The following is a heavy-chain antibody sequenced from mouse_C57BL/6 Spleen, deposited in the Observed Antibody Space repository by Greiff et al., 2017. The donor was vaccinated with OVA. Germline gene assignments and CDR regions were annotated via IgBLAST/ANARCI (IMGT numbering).Heavy chain of an antibody. V-gene: IGHV1-81*01. J-gene: IGHJ4*01. CDR1: GYTFTSYG. D-gene: IGHD3-2*02. Sequence: QVQLQQSGAELARPGASVKLSCKASGYTFTSYGISWVKQRTGQGLEWIGEIYPRSGNTYYNGKFKGKATLTADKSSSTAYMELRSLTSEDSAVYFCARGTAQATVYAMDYWGQGTSVTVSS. CDR2: IYPRSGNT. CDR3: ARGTAQATVYAMDY.